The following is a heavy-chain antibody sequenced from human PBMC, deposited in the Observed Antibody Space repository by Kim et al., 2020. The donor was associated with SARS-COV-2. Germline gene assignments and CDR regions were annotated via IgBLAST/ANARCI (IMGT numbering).Heavy chain of an antibody. CDR3: ASPTGRFCSGDSCLNS. CDR1: GFTFSTYV. CDR2: ISASGGNT. J-gene: IGHJ4*02. D-gene: IGHD2-15*01. V-gene: IGHV3-23*01. Sequence: GGSLRLSCAASGFTFSTYVMSWVRQAPGKGLEWVSTISASGGNTYSADSVNGRFTISRDNSKNTLYLQMNSLRAEDTAVYYCASPTGRFCSGDSCLNSWGQGTPVTVSS.